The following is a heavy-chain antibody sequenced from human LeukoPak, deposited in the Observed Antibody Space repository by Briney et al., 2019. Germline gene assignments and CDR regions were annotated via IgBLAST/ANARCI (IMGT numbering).Heavy chain of an antibody. CDR3: AKDTCSGGSCYSSFDY. V-gene: IGHV3-9*03. J-gene: IGHJ4*02. CDR2: ISWNSGSI. D-gene: IGHD2-15*01. Sequence: PGRSLRLPCAASGFTFDDYAMHWVRQAPGKGLEWVSGISWNSGSIGYADSVKGRFTISRDNAKNSLYLQMNGLRAEDMALYYCAKDTCSGGSCYSSFDYWGQGTLVTVSS. CDR1: GFTFDDYA.